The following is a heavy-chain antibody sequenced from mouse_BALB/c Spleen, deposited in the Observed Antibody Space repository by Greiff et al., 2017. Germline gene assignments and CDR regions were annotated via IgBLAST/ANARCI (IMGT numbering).Heavy chain of an antibody. CDR2: IDPETGGT. V-gene: IGHV1-15*01. CDR1: GYTFTDYE. J-gene: IGHJ4*01. CDR3: TRIPHYAMDY. Sequence: QVHVKQSGAELVRPGASVTLSCKASGYTFTDYEMHWVKQTPVHGLEWIGAIDPETGGTAYNQKFKGKATLTADKSSSTAYMELRSLTSEDSAVYYCTRIPHYAMDYWGQGTSVTVSS.